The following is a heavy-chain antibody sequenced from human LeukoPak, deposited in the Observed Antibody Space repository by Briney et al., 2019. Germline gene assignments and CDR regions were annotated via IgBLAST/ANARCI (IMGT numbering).Heavy chain of an antibody. CDR1: GFTVSSNY. V-gene: IGHV3-33*08. J-gene: IGHJ4*02. CDR3: ARSYSSGWSSGN. CDR2: IWYDGSNK. Sequence: GGSLRLSCAASGFTVSSNYMSWVRQAPGKGLEWVAVIWYDGSNKYYADSVKGRFTISRDNSKNTLYLQMNSLRAEDTAVYYCARSYSSGWSSGNWGQGTLVTVSS. D-gene: IGHD6-19*01.